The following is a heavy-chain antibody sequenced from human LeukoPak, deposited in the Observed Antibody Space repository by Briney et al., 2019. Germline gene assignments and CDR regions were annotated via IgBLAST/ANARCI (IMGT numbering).Heavy chain of an antibody. CDR1: GFTFGDYA. Sequence: PGGSLRLSCTASGFTFGDYAMSWVRQAPGKGLEWVGFIRSKAYGGTTEYAASVKGRFTISRDDSKSIAYLQMNSLRAEDTALYYCARVSDISVAAYFDYWGQGTLVTVSS. CDR2: IRSKAYGGTT. J-gene: IGHJ4*02. V-gene: IGHV3-49*04. D-gene: IGHD2-15*01. CDR3: ARVSDISVAAYFDY.